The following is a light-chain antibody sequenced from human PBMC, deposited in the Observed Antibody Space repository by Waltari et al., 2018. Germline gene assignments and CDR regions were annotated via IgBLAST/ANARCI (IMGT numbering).Light chain of an antibody. J-gene: IGLJ2*01. CDR1: SNDVGGYNS. CDR2: DVS. V-gene: IGLV2-14*01. CDR3: SSQSSNDVVL. Sequence: QSALTQPASVSGSPGQSVTIFCAGTSNDVGGYNSVSWYQEHPGQAPRVIIYDVSDWPSGVSDRLAGSKSGNTACLTISGLQAEDEGDYYCSSQSSNDVVLFGGGTKLTVL.